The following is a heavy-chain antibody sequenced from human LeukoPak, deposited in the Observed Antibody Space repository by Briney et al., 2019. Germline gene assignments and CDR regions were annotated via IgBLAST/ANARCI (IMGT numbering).Heavy chain of an antibody. Sequence: PGRSLRLSCAASGFTFSSYGMHRVRQAPGKGLEWVAVISYDGSNKYYADSVKGRFTISRDNSKNTLYLQMNSLRAEDTAVYYCAKDPNWNDVEGYFDYWGQGTLVTVSS. J-gene: IGHJ4*02. CDR1: GFTFSSYG. CDR2: ISYDGSNK. V-gene: IGHV3-30*18. D-gene: IGHD1-1*01. CDR3: AKDPNWNDVEGYFDY.